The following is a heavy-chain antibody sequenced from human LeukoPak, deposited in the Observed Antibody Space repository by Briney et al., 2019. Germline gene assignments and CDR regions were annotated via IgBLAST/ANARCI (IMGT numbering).Heavy chain of an antibody. CDR3: ARGLGHHPGLCIGGRCRGDYIDY. V-gene: IGHV4-34*01. CDR1: RESFSGAY. J-gene: IGHJ4*02. D-gene: IGHD2-15*01. Sequence: SETLSLTCAHHRESFSGAYWSWSRQPPGKGLEWIGEINHSGSTNYNPSLKSRVTISVDTSKNQFSLKLSSVTAADTAVYYCARGLGHHPGLCIGGRCRGDYIDYTGEGTLVTVSS. CDR2: INHSGST.